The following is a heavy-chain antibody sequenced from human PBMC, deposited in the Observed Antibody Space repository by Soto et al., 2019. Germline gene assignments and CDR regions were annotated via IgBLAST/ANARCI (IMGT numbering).Heavy chain of an antibody. V-gene: IGHV3-30*18. J-gene: IGHJ4*02. Sequence: VGSLRLSCVGSGFTFSSYGMNWVRQAPGKGLEWVAVISDTGSSNYYAASVEGRFTISRENSKNTLSLHMDRLRVEDTAVYYCAKDRGGDCPDNSCYFGADYWGQGTPVTVSS. CDR3: AKDRGGDCPDNSCYFGADY. D-gene: IGHD2-2*01. CDR2: ISDTGSSN. CDR1: GFTFSSYG.